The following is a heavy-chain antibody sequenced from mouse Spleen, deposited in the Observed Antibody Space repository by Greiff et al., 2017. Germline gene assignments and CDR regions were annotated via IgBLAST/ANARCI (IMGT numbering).Heavy chain of an antibody. V-gene: IGHV5-17*01. D-gene: IGHD1-2*01. J-gene: IGHJ3*01. CDR1: GFTFSDYG. Sequence: EVKLMESGGGLVKPGGSLKLSCAASGFTFSDYGMHWVRQAPEKGLEWVAYISSGSSTIYYADTVKGRFTISRDNAKNTLFLQMTSLRSEDTAMYYCAREVLRLRWFAYWGQGTLGTVSA. CDR3: AREVLRLRWFAY. CDR2: ISSGSSTI.